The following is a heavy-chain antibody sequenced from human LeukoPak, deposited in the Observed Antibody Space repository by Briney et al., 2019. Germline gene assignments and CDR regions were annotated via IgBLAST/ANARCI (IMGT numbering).Heavy chain of an antibody. D-gene: IGHD3-10*01. V-gene: IGHV4-59*01. CDR3: ARLVYYGSGSYYYFDY. CDR2: IYYSGST. CDR1: GDSLSNYY. Sequence: SETLSLTCTVSGDSLSNYYWSWIRQPPGKGLEWIGYIYYSGSTNYNPSLKSRVSVSVDTSKNQFSLKLSSVTAADTAVYYCARLVYYGSGSYYYFDYWGQGTLVTVSS. J-gene: IGHJ4*02.